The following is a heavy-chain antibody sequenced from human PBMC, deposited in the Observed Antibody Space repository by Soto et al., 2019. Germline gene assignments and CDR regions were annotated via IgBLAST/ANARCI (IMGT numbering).Heavy chain of an antibody. D-gene: IGHD6-13*01. CDR2: ISSSSSYI. CDR3: ARDTAAAGTDFDY. CDR1: GFTFSNYS. J-gene: IGHJ4*02. Sequence: PGGSLRLSCAASGFTFSNYSMNRVRQAPGKGLEWVSSISSSSSYIYYADSVKGRFTISRDNAKNSLYLQMNSLRAEDMAVYYCARDTAAAGTDFDYWGQGTLVIVSS. V-gene: IGHV3-21*01.